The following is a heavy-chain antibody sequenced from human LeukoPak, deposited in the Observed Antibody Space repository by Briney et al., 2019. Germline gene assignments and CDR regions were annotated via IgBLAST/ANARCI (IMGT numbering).Heavy chain of an antibody. J-gene: IGHJ4*02. D-gene: IGHD3-10*01. CDR2: IYSSGST. Sequence: SETLSLTCTVSGXSISSYYWTWIRQPAGKGLEWIGRIYSSGSTTYNPSLKSRVTMSVDTSKNQFSLRLSSVTAADTAVYYCARSGSGSYYPSYFDYWGQGTLVTVSS. CDR3: ARSGSGSYYPSYFDY. V-gene: IGHV4-4*07. CDR1: GXSISSYY.